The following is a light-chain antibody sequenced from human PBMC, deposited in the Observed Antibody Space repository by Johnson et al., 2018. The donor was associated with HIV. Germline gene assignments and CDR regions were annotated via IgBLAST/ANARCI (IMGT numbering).Light chain of an antibody. CDR2: ENN. Sequence: QSVLTQPPSVSAAPGQKVTISCSGSSSNIGNNYVSWYQQLPGTAPKLLIYENNKQTSGIPDRFSGSKSGTSATLGITGLQTGDEADYYCGTWDSSLSADVFGTGTKVTVL. CDR1: SSNIGNNY. CDR3: GTWDSSLSADV. V-gene: IGLV1-51*02. J-gene: IGLJ1*01.